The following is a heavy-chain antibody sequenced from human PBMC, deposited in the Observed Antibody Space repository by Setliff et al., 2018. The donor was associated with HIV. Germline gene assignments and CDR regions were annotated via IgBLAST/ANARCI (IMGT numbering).Heavy chain of an antibody. Sequence: PGGSLRLSCAASGFTFSSYSVNWVRQAPGKGLEWVSSISSSSSYIYYADSVKGRFTISRDNAKNSLYLQMNSLRAEDTAVYYCARASSSSWYKFNLYYYYYYMDVWGKGTTVTVSS. CDR1: GFTFSSYS. J-gene: IGHJ6*03. CDR3: ARASSSSWYKFNLYYYYYYMDV. CDR2: ISSSSSYI. V-gene: IGHV3-21*01. D-gene: IGHD6-13*01.